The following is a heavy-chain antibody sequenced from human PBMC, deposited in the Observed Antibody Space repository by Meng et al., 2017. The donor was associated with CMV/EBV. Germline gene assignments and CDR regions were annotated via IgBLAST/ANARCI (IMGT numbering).Heavy chain of an antibody. CDR3: ARHVVKDGYYYYYGMDV. D-gene: IGHD5-24*01. CDR1: GYSFTSYW. CDR2: IYPGDSDT. Sequence: GESLKISCKGSGYSFTSYWIGWARQMPGKGLEWMGIIYPGDSDTRYSPSFQGQVTISADKSISTAYLQWSSLKASDTAMYYCARHVVKDGYYYYYGMDVWGQGTTVTVSS. J-gene: IGHJ6*02. V-gene: IGHV5-51*01.